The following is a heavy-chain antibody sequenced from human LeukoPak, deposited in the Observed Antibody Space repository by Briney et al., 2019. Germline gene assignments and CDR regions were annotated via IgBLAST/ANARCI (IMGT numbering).Heavy chain of an antibody. Sequence: SETLSLTCSISGGSFSSYFWSWVRQPAGKGLEWIGRIYPSGNTNYNPSLKSRVTISVDTSKNQFSLKLSSVTTADTAVYYCARVEEGYGSGRRGNFYYYYMDVWGKGTTVTISS. CDR2: IYPSGNT. D-gene: IGHD3-10*01. V-gene: IGHV4-4*07. CDR1: GGSFSSYF. J-gene: IGHJ6*03. CDR3: ARVEEGYGSGRRGNFYYYYMDV.